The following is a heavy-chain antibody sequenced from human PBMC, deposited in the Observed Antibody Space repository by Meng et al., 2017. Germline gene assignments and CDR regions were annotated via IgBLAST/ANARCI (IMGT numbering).Heavy chain of an antibody. J-gene: IGHJ4*02. D-gene: IGHD6-25*01. V-gene: IGHV1-2*06. Sequence: VVPGQAGAEGKRPWASVKVACKPSGYNFPDYYIHWVRRAPGQGLEWMGRINPKSGDTHYAQKFQARVTMTGDTSISTAYMELSGLRSDDTAMYYCARDEDISAAGKLFGDYWGQGTLVTVSS. CDR2: INPKSGDT. CDR3: ARDEDISAAGKLFGDY. CDR1: GYNFPDYY.